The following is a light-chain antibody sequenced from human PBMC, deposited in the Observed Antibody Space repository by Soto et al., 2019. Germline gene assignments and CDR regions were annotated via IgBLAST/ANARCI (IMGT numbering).Light chain of an antibody. CDR1: QDISNY. CDR2: DAS. CDR3: QQYEGLPLT. V-gene: IGKV1-33*01. Sequence: DIQMTQSPSSLSASVGDRVTITCQASQDISNYLNWYQQKPGKAPQLLIFDASNVETGVPSRFSGGGSGKDFTFTIHSLQPEDAATYYCQQYEGLPLTFGGGTKVGIK. J-gene: IGKJ4*01.